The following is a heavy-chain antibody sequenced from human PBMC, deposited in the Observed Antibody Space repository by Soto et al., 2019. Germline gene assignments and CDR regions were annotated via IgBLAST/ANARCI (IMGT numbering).Heavy chain of an antibody. V-gene: IGHV3-33*01. CDR2: IWYDGSNK. CDR1: GFTFSSYG. J-gene: IGHJ3*02. CDR3: ARITMVRGWNGWNAFDI. Sequence: GGSLRLSCAASGFTFSSYGMHWVRQAPGKGLEWVAVIWYDGSNKYYADSVKGRFTISRDNSKNTLYLQMNSLRAEDTAVYYCARITMVRGWNGWNAFDIWGQGTMVTVSS. D-gene: IGHD3-10*01.